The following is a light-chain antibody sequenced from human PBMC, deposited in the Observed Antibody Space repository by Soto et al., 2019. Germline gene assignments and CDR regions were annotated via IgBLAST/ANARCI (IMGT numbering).Light chain of an antibody. CDR1: QSVSSN. V-gene: IGKV3-15*01. CDR2: GAS. Sequence: EIVMTQSPATLSVSPGERATLSCRASQSVSSNLAWYQQKPGQAPRLLIYGASTRATGIPARFSGSGSGTEFTLTISSLHSEDFAVYYCQHYNHWPHTFGQGTKLEIK. CDR3: QHYNHWPHT. J-gene: IGKJ2*01.